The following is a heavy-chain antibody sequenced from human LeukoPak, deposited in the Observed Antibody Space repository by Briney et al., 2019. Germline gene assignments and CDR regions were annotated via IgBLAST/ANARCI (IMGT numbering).Heavy chain of an antibody. J-gene: IGHJ4*02. V-gene: IGHV3-7*04. CDR3: ARGDAFSGDH. CDR2: IHPEGNEK. Sequence: PGGSLRLSCAVSGFTFSNFWMSWVRQAPGRGLEWVANIHPEGNEKYHVGSVAGRFVISRDNTKNLLFLQMSGLRVEDTALYYCARGDAFSGDHWGQGTLVTVSS. CDR1: GFTFSNFW.